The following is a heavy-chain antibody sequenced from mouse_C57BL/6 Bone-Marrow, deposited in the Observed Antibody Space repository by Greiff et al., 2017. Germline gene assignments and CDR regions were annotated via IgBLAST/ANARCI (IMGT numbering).Heavy chain of an antibody. D-gene: IGHD1-1*01. Sequence: QVQLKESGAELARPGASVKLSCKASGYTFTSYGISWVKQRTGQGLEWIGEIYPRSGNTYYNEKFKGKATLTADKSSSTAYMELRSLTSEDSAVYFCARAPYYYGSSFYYAMAYWGQGTSVTVSS. J-gene: IGHJ4*01. CDR1: GYTFTSYG. CDR3: ARAPYYYGSSFYYAMAY. V-gene: IGHV1-81*01. CDR2: IYPRSGNT.